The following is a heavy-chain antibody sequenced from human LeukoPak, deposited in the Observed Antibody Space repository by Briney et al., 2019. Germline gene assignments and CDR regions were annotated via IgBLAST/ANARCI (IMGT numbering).Heavy chain of an antibody. CDR3: ARWVTTVTVAVADGTSAGSGGLDY. Sequence: ASVKVSCKASGGTFSSYAISWVRQAPGQGLEWMGGIIPIFGTANYAQKFQGRVTITADESTSTAYMELSSLRSEDTAVYYCARWVTTVTVAVADGTSAGSGGLDYWGQGTLVTVSS. J-gene: IGHJ4*02. CDR1: GGTFSSYA. D-gene: IGHD4-11*01. V-gene: IGHV1-69*01. CDR2: IIPIFGTA.